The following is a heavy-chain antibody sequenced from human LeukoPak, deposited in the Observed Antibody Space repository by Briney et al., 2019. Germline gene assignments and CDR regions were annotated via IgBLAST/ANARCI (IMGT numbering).Heavy chain of an antibody. CDR1: GGSISSGDYY. Sequence: SETLSLTCTVSGGSISSGDYYWSWIRQPPGKGLEWIGYIYYSGSTYYNPSLKSRVTISVDTSKNQFSLKLSSVTAADTAVYYCARAYYYDSSGYYRYRAFDIWGQGTMVTVSS. CDR3: ARAYYYDSSGYYRYRAFDI. J-gene: IGHJ3*02. CDR2: IYYSGST. V-gene: IGHV4-30-4*01. D-gene: IGHD3-22*01.